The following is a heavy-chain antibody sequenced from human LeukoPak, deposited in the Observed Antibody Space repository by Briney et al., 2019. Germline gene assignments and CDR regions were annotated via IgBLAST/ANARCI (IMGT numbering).Heavy chain of an antibody. V-gene: IGHV4-34*01. CDR2: INHSGST. J-gene: IGHJ4*02. CDR3: ARHGIAVASTPYFGY. D-gene: IGHD6-19*01. CDR1: GGSFSGYY. Sequence: SETLSLTCAVYGGSFSGYYWSWIRQPPGKGLEWIGEINHSGSTNYNPSLKSRVTISVDTSKNQFSLKLSSVTAADTAVYYCARHGIAVASTPYFGYWGQGTLVTVSS.